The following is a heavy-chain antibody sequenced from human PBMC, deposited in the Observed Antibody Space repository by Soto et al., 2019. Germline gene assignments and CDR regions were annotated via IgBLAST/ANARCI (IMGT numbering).Heavy chain of an antibody. V-gene: IGHV3-23*01. CDR3: TKEAPGHFDY. Sequence: EVQLLDSGGGLVQPGGSLRLSCAASGFTFSSYAMNWVRQAPGKGLEWVSVISGSGGYTYYADSVKGRFTISRDNSKNTLFLQMNSLRAEDTDIYYCTKEAPGHFDYWGQGTLVPVSS. J-gene: IGHJ4*02. CDR2: ISGSGGYT. CDR1: GFTFSSYA.